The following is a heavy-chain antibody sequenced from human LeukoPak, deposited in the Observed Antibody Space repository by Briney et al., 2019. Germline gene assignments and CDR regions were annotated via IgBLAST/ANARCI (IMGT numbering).Heavy chain of an antibody. J-gene: IGHJ4*02. CDR2: ISGSGGST. CDR3: AKDYGSGSYGLRYYFDY. Sequence: TGGSLRLSCAASGFTFSSYAMSWVRQAPGKGLEWVSAISGSGGSTYYADSVKGRFTISRDDSENTLYLQMNSLRAEDTAVYYCAKDYGSGSYGLRYYFDYWGQGTLVTVSS. D-gene: IGHD3-10*01. CDR1: GFTFSSYA. V-gene: IGHV3-23*01.